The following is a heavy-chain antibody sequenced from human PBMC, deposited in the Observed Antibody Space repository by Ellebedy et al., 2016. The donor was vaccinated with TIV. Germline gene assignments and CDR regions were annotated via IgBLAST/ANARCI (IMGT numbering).Heavy chain of an antibody. J-gene: IGHJ5*02. V-gene: IGHV1-8*01. CDR1: GYTFTSYD. CDR2: MNPNSGNT. D-gene: IGHD6-19*01. CDR3: ARGRTAVAGTANWFDP. Sequence: ASVKVSXXASGYTFTSYDMIWVRQATGQGLEWMGWMNPNSGNTGYAQKFQGRVTMTRNTSTSTAYMELSSLRSEDTAVYYCARGRTAVAGTANWFDPWGQGTLVTVSS.